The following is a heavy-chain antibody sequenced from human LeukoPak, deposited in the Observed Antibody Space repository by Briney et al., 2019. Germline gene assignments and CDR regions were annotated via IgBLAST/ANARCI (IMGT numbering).Heavy chain of an antibody. CDR3: ARSLSDFYPNWFDP. J-gene: IGHJ5*02. CDR2: INAGNGNT. D-gene: IGHD2-21*01. V-gene: IGHV1-3*03. Sequence: ASVKVSCKASGYTFTSTAMSWVRQAPGQRLEWMGWINAGNGNTKYSQEFQGRLTITRDTSASTVYMELSSLRSEDMAVYYCARSLSDFYPNWFDPWGQGTLVTVSS. CDR1: GYTFTSTA.